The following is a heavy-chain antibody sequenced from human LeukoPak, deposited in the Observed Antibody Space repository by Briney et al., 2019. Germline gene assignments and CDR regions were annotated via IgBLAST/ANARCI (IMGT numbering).Heavy chain of an antibody. CDR1: GFTFTDYW. CDR2: TYSGGST. Sequence: GGSLRLSCAASGFTFTDYWMHWVRQAPGKGLEWVSVTYSGGSTYYADSVKGRFTVSRDNSKNTLYLQMNSLSAEDTAVYYCARGLSASGLHYDCWGQGTLVTVSS. CDR3: ARGLSASGLHYDC. D-gene: IGHD3-10*01. J-gene: IGHJ4*02. V-gene: IGHV3-53*01.